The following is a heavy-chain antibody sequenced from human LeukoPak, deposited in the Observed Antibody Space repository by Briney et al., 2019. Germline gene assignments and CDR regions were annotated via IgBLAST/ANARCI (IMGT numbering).Heavy chain of an antibody. J-gene: IGHJ4*02. CDR1: GFTFSDYY. CDR2: ISSSSSYT. D-gene: IGHD5-18*01. Sequence: GGSLRLSCAASGFTFSDYYMTWIRQAPGKGLEWVSYISSSSSYTNHADSVKGRFTISRDNAKNSLYLQMNSLRAEDTAVYYCARDDSYGLDYWGQGTRVTVSS. V-gene: IGHV3-11*06. CDR3: ARDDSYGLDY.